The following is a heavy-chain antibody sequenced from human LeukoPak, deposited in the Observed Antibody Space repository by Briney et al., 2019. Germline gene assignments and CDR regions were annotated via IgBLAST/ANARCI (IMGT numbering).Heavy chain of an antibody. D-gene: IGHD3-22*01. CDR1: GYTFTSYG. Sequence: GASVKVSCKASGYTFTSYGINWVRQATGQGLEWMGWMNPNSGNTGYAQKFQGRVTMTRNTSISTAYMELSSLRSEDTAVYYCAREENYYDSSGYLNFDYWGQGTLVTVSS. V-gene: IGHV1-8*02. J-gene: IGHJ4*02. CDR3: AREENYYDSSGYLNFDY. CDR2: MNPNSGNT.